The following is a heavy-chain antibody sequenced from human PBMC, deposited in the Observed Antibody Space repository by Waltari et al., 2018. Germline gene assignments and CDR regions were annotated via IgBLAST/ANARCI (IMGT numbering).Heavy chain of an antibody. J-gene: IGHJ6*02. CDR3: SREEQTFDFYGMDV. CDR1: GCPISGDDNY. CDR2: LSYRGTT. Sequence: ELQESGPGLVRPSQNLSLTCTVPGCPISGDDNYWNWIRQTPGKGLEWIGYLSYRGTTSHNPALQGRVTISADTSKNQFFMTLTSVTATDTAIYYCSREEQTFDFYGMDVWGPGTTVTVSS. D-gene: IGHD1-26*01. V-gene: IGHV4-30-4*08.